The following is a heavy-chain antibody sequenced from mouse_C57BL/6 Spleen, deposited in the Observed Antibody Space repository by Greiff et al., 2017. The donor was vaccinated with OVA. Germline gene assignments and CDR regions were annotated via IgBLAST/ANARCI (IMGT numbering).Heavy chain of an antibody. Sequence: EVQGVESGGGLVKPGGSLKLSCAASGFTFSSYAMSWVRQTPEKRLEWVATISDGGSYTYYPDNVKGRFTISRDNAKNNLYLQMSHLKSEDTAMYYCARDRITTVAGYFDVWGTGTTVTVSS. V-gene: IGHV5-4*01. J-gene: IGHJ1*03. D-gene: IGHD1-1*01. CDR1: GFTFSSYA. CDR2: ISDGGSYT. CDR3: ARDRITTVAGYFDV.